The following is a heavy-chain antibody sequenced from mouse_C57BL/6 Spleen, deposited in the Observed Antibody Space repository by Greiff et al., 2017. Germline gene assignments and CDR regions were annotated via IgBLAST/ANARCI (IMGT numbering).Heavy chain of an antibody. CDR2: INPGSGGT. CDR1: GYAFTNYL. CDR3: SRDYDYDSCWYFDV. J-gene: IGHJ1*03. V-gene: IGHV1-54*01. D-gene: IGHD2-4*01. Sequence: QVQLKQSGAALVRPGTSVKVSCKASGYAFTNYLIEWVKQRPGQGLEWIGVINPGSGGTNYNEKFKGKATLTADKSSSTAYMQLSSLTFEDSAVYFCSRDYDYDSCWYFDVWGTGTTVTVSS.